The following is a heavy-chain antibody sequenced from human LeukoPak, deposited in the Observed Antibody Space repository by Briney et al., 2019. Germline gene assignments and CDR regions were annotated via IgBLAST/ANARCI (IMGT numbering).Heavy chain of an antibody. D-gene: IGHD5-12*01. Sequence: GGSLRLSCAASGFTFSSYWMHWVRQAPGKGLVWVSRTNSDGSSTGYADSVKGRLTISRDNAKNTLYLQMNSLRAEDTAVYYCARDWGSGYHFVDYWGQGTLVTVSS. J-gene: IGHJ4*02. CDR2: TNSDGSST. CDR1: GFTFSSYW. V-gene: IGHV3-74*01. CDR3: ARDWGSGYHFVDY.